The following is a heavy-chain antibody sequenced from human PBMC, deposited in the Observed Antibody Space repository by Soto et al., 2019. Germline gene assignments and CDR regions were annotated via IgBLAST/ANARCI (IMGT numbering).Heavy chain of an antibody. CDR1: GFTFSSYG. D-gene: IGHD6-25*01. J-gene: IGHJ6*02. CDR2: ISYDGSNK. V-gene: IGHV3-30*18. Sequence: QVQLVESGGGVVQPGRSLRLSCAASGFTFSSYGMHWVRQAPGKGLEWVAVISYDGSNKYYADSVRGRFTISRDNSNNTLYLEMNSRRPEDTAVYFCAKGRLSTNYCDMDVWGQGTTVTVSS. CDR3: AKGRLSTNYCDMDV.